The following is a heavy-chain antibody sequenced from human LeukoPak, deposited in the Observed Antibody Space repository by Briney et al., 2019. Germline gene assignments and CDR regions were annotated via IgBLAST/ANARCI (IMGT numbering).Heavy chain of an antibody. CDR1: GFTFNTQS. CDR2: ISSSGGHI. CDR3: ARGLGWITPGAPYFDL. J-gene: IGHJ4*01. D-gene: IGHD5-12*01. Sequence: PGGSLRLSCAASGFTFNTQSMNWVRQAPGKGLEWLSAISSSGGHIYYAGSVQGRFTISRDDAKESVYLQLNSLRAEDTAVYYCARGLGWITPGAPYFDLWGHGTLVTVSP. V-gene: IGHV3-21*01.